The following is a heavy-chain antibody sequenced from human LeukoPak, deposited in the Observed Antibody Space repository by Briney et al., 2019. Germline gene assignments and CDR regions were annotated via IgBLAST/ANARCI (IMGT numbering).Heavy chain of an antibody. CDR3: ARHSSSWYYFDY. J-gene: IGHJ4*02. D-gene: IGHD6-13*01. V-gene: IGHV4-59*08. CDR2: IDYSGST. Sequence: PSETLSLTCTVSGGPISTFYWSWIRQPPGKGLDWIGYIDYSGSTNYNPSLKSRVTVSVDLSNNLFSLKVRSVTAADTAVYYCARHSSSWYYFDYWGQGTLVTVSS. CDR1: GGPISTFY.